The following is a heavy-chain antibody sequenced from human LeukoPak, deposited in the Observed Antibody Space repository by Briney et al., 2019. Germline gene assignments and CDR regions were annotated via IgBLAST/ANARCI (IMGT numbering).Heavy chain of an antibody. CDR1: GFAVSSNY. D-gene: IGHD6-6*01. CDR3: AREAYSSSSAFDY. Sequence: GGSLRLSCAASGFAVSSNYMSWVRQAPGMGLEWVSALSGSGTKTYYADSVKGRFTISRDNSKNTLYLQMNSLRAEDTAVYYCAREAYSSSSAFDYWGQGTLVTVSS. J-gene: IGHJ4*02. CDR2: LSGSGTKT. V-gene: IGHV3-66*03.